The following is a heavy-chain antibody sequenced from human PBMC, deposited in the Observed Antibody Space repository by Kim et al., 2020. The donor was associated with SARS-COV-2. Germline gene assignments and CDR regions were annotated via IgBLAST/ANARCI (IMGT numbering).Heavy chain of an antibody. V-gene: IGHV1-18*01. CDR1: GYTFTSYG. CDR3: ARDGSGSYLVYYGMDV. D-gene: IGHD3-10*01. Sequence: ASVKVSCKASGYTFTSYGISWVRQAPVQGLEWMGWISAYNGNTNYAQKLQGRVTMTTDTSTSTAYMELRSLRSDDTAVYYCARDGSGSYLVYYGMDVWGQGTTVTVSS. J-gene: IGHJ6*02. CDR2: ISAYNGNT.